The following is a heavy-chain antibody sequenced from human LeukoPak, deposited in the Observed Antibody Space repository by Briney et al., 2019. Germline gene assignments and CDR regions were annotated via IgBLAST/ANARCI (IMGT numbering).Heavy chain of an antibody. CDR3: ARDNRNAFDI. D-gene: IGHD1-14*01. CDR2: ISSSSSYI. Sequence: GGSLRLSRAASGFTFSSYSMNWVRQAPGKGLEWVSSISSSSSYIYYADSVKGRFTISRDNAKNSLYLQMNSLRAEDTAVYYCARDNRNAFDIWGQGTMVTVSS. V-gene: IGHV3-21*01. CDR1: GFTFSSYS. J-gene: IGHJ3*02.